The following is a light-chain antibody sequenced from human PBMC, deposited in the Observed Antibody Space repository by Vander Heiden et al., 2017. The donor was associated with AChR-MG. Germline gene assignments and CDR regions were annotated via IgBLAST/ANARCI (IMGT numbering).Light chain of an antibody. Sequence: QLVLTQSPSAPAPLGASVKLTCTLSSRHSNYATAWHQQQPKKGPRYLMKLSSDDRPRKGAGIPDRFYCASSAAEANITLSSLQSEDDSCDYCQNWTAGIVVFGGGTKLTVL. CDR3: QNWTAGIVV. J-gene: IGLJ2*01. CDR1: SRHSNYA. CDR2: LSSDDRP. V-gene: IGLV4-69*01.